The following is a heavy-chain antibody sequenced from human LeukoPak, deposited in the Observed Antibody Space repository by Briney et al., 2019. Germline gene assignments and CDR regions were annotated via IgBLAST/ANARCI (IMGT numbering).Heavy chain of an antibody. D-gene: IGHD6-19*01. CDR3: ARVPWDSSGWPYFDY. V-gene: IGHV4-4*07. CDR2: IYTSGST. J-gene: IGHJ4*02. CDR1: GGSISSYY. Sequence: SETLSLTCTVSGGSISSYYWSWIRQPAGKGLEWIGRIYTSGSTNYNPSLKSRVTMSVDTSKNQFSLRLSSVTAADTAVYYCARVPWDSSGWPYFDYWGQGTLVTVSS.